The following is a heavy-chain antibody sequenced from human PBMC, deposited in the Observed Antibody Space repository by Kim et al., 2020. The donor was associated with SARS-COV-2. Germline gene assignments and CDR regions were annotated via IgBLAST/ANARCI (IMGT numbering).Heavy chain of an antibody. D-gene: IGHD4-17*01. Sequence: YYAASVEGRFTIPSDKSKNPLYLQMNSLRAEDTAVYYCAKLVTTVTTWDYWGQGTLVTVSS. CDR3: AKLVTTVTTWDY. V-gene: IGHV3-23*01. J-gene: IGHJ4*02.